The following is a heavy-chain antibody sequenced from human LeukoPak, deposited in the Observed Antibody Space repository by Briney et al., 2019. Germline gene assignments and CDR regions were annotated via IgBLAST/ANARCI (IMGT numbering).Heavy chain of an antibody. D-gene: IGHD6-13*01. Sequence: SETLSLTCTVSGGSISSGSYYWSWIRQPAGKGLEWIGRIYTSGSTNYNPSLKSRVTISVDTSKNQFSLKLSSVTAADTAVYYCARGGAGIALYYYYMDVWGKGTTVTVSS. CDR2: IYTSGST. J-gene: IGHJ6*03. CDR3: ARGGAGIALYYYYMDV. V-gene: IGHV4-61*02. CDR1: GGSISSGSYY.